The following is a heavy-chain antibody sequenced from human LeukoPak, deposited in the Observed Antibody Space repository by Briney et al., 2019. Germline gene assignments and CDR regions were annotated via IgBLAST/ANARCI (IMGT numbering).Heavy chain of an antibody. J-gene: IGHJ4*02. CDR3: ARGEITMVRGVPSLGY. D-gene: IGHD3-10*01. V-gene: IGHV4-59*01. Sequence: SETLSLTCTVSGGSISSYYWSWLRQPPGKGLEWIGYIYDSGSTNYKPSLKSRVTISVDTSKNQFSLKLRSVTAAATAVYYCARGEITMVRGVPSLGYWGQGTLVTVSS. CDR2: IYDSGST. CDR1: GGSISSYY.